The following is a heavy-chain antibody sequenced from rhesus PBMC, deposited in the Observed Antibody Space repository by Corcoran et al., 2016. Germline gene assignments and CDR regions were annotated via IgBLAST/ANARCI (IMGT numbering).Heavy chain of an antibody. CDR3: AKDGGGTYSGFDY. CDR2: ISWDGGSP. Sequence: EVQLVESGGGVVQPGGSLRLSCAASGFTFDDYAMQWVRQAPGKGLEWVSGISWDGGSPGYADSVKGRFTISRDNAKNSLYLQMDRLRAEDTALYYCAKDGGGTYSGFDYWGQGVLVTVSS. V-gene: IGHV3-201*01. D-gene: IGHD1-44*01. J-gene: IGHJ4*01. CDR1: GFTFDDYA.